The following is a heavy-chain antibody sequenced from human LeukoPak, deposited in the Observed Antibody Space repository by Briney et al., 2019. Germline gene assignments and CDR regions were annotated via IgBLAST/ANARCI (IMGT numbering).Heavy chain of an antibody. Sequence: SETLSLTCTVSGGSFSSGSYYWSWIRQPPGKGLEWIGYIYYSGSTNYNPSLKSRVTISVDTSKNQFPLKLSSVTAADTAVYYCARAPYSGSPNFDYWGQGTLVTVSS. D-gene: IGHD1-26*01. CDR3: ARAPYSGSPNFDY. CDR1: GGSFSSGSYY. CDR2: IYYSGST. J-gene: IGHJ4*02. V-gene: IGHV4-61*01.